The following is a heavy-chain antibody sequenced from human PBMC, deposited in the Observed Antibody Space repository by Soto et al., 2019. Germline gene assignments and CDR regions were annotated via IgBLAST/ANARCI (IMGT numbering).Heavy chain of an antibody. CDR3: ARMGYGSGSFPYIFDY. Sequence: SGPTLVNPTQTLTLTCTFSGFSLSTSGMCVSWIRQPPGKALEWLALIDWDDDKYYSTSLKTRLTISKVTSKNQVVLTMTNMDPVDTATYYCARMGYGSGSFPYIFDYWRHRTLFTVSS. J-gene: IGHJ4*01. V-gene: IGHV2-70*01. D-gene: IGHD3-10*01. CDR2: IDWDDDK. CDR1: GFSLSTSGMC.